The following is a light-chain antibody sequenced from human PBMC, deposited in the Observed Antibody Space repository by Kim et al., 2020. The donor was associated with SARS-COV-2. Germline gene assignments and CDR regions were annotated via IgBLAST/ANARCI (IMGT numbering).Light chain of an antibody. CDR3: QQYNNWPLT. J-gene: IGKJ4*01. CDR2: GAS. V-gene: IGKV3-15*01. CDR1: QHVHSN. Sequence: EIVMTQSPATLSVSPGERATLSCRASQHVHSNVAWYQQKAGQAPRLLIYGASSGATGIPARFSGSGSGTEFTLTISSLQSEDFAVYYCQQYNNWPLTFGGGTKVDIK.